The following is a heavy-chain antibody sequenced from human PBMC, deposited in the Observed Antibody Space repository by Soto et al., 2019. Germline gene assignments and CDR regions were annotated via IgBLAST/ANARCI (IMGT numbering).Heavy chain of an antibody. V-gene: IGHV5-51*01. CDR3: ARRPWLSGYYDY. J-gene: IGHJ4*02. D-gene: IGHD3-22*01. CDR1: VYSFFSHW. Sequence: PGESLKISCKGSVYSFFSHWIGWVRQMPGKGLEWVGIIYPADSETRYSPSFQGQVTISVDKSINTAYLQWSSLKASDTAMYYCARRPWLSGYYDYWGQGTLVTVSS. CDR2: IYPADSET.